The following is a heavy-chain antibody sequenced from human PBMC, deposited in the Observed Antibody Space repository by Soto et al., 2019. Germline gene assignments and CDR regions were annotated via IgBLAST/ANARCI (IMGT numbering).Heavy chain of an antibody. J-gene: IGHJ4*02. D-gene: IGHD3-3*01. V-gene: IGHV4-34*01. CDR2: INHSGST. CDR1: GGSFSGYY. CDR3: ARVDFWSGYYYNY. Sequence: SETLSLTCAVYGGSFSGYYWSWIRQPPGKGLEWIGEINHSGSTNYNPSLKSRVTISVDTSKNQFSLKLSSVTAADTAVYYCARVDFWSGYYYNYWGQGTLVTVSS.